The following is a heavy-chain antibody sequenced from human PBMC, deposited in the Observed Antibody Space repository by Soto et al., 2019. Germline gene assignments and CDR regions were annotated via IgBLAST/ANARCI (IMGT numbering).Heavy chain of an antibody. CDR1: GFTFSSYS. D-gene: IGHD6-13*01. CDR3: ARGQQLNDWYFDL. V-gene: IGHV3-48*01. CDR2: ISSSSSTI. Sequence: EVQLVESGGGLVQPGGSLRLSCAASGFTFSSYSMNWVRQAPGKGLEWVSYISSSSSTIYYADSVKGRFTISRDNAKNSLYLQMKSLRAEDTAVYYCARGQQLNDWYFDLWGRGTLVTVSS. J-gene: IGHJ2*01.